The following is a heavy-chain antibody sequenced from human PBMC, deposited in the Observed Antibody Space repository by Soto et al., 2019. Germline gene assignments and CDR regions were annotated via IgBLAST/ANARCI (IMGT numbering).Heavy chain of an antibody. CDR3: ARESEDLTSNFDY. V-gene: IGHV3-21*06. J-gene: IGHJ4*02. Sequence: LRLSCAASGFTFTRYSMNWVRQAPGKGLEWVSSISSTTNYIYYGDSMKGRFTISSDNAKNSLYLEMNSLRAEDTAVYYCARESEDLTSNFDYWGQGTLVTVSS. CDR1: GFTFTRYS. CDR2: ISSTTNYI.